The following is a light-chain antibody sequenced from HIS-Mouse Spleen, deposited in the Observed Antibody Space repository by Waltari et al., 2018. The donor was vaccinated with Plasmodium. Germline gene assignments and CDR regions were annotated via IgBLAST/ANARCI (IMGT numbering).Light chain of an antibody. CDR2: QDS. CDR1: ILVYNY. Sequence: SYDLTQPPSVSVSPGQTAIITSSVAILVYNYACWYQQKPGQSPVLVIYQDSKRPSGIPERFSGSNSGNTATLTISGTQAMDEADYYCQAWDSSTVVFGGGTKLTVL. J-gene: IGLJ2*01. V-gene: IGLV3-1*01. CDR3: QAWDSSTVV.